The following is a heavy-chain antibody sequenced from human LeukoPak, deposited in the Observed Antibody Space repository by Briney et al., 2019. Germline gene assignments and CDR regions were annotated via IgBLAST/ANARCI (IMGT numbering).Heavy chain of an antibody. CDR2: IYYSGST. Sequence: SETLSLTCTVSGGSISSSSYYWGWIRKPPGKGLEWIGSIYYSGSTYYNPSLKSRVTISVDTSKNQFSLKLSSVTAADTAVYYCAKQIYYYYYMDVWGKGTTVTVSS. CDR3: AKQIYYYYYMDV. V-gene: IGHV4-39*01. J-gene: IGHJ6*03. CDR1: GGSISSSSYY.